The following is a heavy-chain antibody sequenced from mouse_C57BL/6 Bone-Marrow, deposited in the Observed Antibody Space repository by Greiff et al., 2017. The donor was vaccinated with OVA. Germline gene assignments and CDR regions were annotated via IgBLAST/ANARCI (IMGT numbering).Heavy chain of an antibody. V-gene: IGHV1-15*01. Sequence: QVQLKQSGAELVRPGASVTLSCKASGYTFTDYEMHWVKQTPVHGLDWIGAIDLETGGTAYNQKFKGKAILTADKSSSTAYMELRSLTSEDAAVYYCTRRGDYGSSYEYFDYWGQGTTLTVSS. CDR3: TRRGDYGSSYEYFDY. CDR2: IDLETGGT. D-gene: IGHD1-1*01. J-gene: IGHJ2*01. CDR1: GYTFTDYE.